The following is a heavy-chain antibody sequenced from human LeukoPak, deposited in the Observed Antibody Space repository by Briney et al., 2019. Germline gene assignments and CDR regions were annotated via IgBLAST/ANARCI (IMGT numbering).Heavy chain of an antibody. V-gene: IGHV3-48*02. CDR1: GFTFSSYS. CDR3: ARVAFGGVIGD. CDR2: ISSSSSTI. D-gene: IGHD3-16*02. Sequence: PGRSLRLSCAASGFTFSSYSMNWVRQAPGKGLEWVSYISSSSSTIYYADSVKGRLTISRDNAKNSLYLQMNSLRDGDTAVYYCARVAFGGVIGDWGQGTLVTVSS. J-gene: IGHJ4*02.